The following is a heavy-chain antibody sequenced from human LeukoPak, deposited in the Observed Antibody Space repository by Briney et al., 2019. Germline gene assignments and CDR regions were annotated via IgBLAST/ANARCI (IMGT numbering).Heavy chain of an antibody. Sequence: GGSLRLSYAASGFPFNDYSMNWVRQAPGKGLEWISYIGIDSGNTKYADSVKGRFTISADSAKNSLHLQMNSLRVEDTAVYFCARDHRYAFDNWGQGILDTVSS. D-gene: IGHD5-12*01. CDR3: ARDHRYAFDN. V-gene: IGHV3-48*04. CDR2: IGIDSGNT. CDR1: GFPFNDYS. J-gene: IGHJ4*02.